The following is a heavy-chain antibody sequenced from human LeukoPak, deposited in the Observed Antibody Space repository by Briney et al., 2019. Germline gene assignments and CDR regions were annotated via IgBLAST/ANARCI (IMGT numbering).Heavy chain of an antibody. CDR1: GFTVSSNY. J-gene: IGHJ4*02. CDR3: AREGRGSYYFDY. CDR2: VCSGGST. V-gene: IGHV3-66*01. D-gene: IGHD1-26*01. Sequence: PGGSLRLSCAASGFTVSSNYMSWVRQAPGKGLEWVSVVCSGGSTFYADSVKGRFTISRDNSKNTLYLQVNSLRVEDTAVYYCAREGRGSYYFDYWGQGTLVTVSS.